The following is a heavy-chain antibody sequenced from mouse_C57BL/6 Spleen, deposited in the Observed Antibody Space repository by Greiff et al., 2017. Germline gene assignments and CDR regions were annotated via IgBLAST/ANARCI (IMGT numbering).Heavy chain of an antibody. Sequence: EVQLQQSGPELVKPGASVKMSCKASGYTFTDYNMHWVKQSHGKSLEWIGYINPNNGGTSYNQKFKGKATLTVNKSSSTAYMELRSLTSEDSAVYYCARAVVATDYVDYWGQRTTLTVSS. V-gene: IGHV1-22*01. CDR1: GYTFTDYN. D-gene: IGHD1-1*01. J-gene: IGHJ2*01. CDR2: INPNNGGT. CDR3: ARAVVATDYVDY.